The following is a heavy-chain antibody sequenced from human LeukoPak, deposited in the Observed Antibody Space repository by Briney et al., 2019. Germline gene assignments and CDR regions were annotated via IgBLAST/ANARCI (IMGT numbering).Heavy chain of an antibody. Sequence: ASVKVSCKASGYTFTSFGFNWLRQAPGQGLEWMGWISAYNGNTNYAQKLQGRVTMTTDTSTSTAYLELRSLRSDDTAVYYCAGAVTVTTGPFGYWGQGTLVTVSS. CDR1: GYTFTSFG. J-gene: IGHJ4*02. CDR2: ISAYNGNT. V-gene: IGHV1-18*01. D-gene: IGHD4-17*01. CDR3: AGAVTVTTGPFGY.